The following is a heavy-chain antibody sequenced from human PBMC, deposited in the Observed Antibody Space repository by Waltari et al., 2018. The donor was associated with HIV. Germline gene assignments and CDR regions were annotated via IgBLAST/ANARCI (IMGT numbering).Heavy chain of an antibody. Sequence: QVQLQQWGAGLLKPSETLSLTCAVYGGSFSGYYWSWIRQPPGKGLEWIGEINPRGSTNYNPSLKSRVIISVDTSMNQFSLKLSSGTAADTAVYYCARARYCSSTRCYTKGRRNSFYYYALDVWGQGTTVTVSS. D-gene: IGHD2-2*02. J-gene: IGHJ6*02. V-gene: IGHV4-34*01. CDR2: INPRGST. CDR1: GGSFSGYY. CDR3: ARARYCSSTRCYTKGRRNSFYYYALDV.